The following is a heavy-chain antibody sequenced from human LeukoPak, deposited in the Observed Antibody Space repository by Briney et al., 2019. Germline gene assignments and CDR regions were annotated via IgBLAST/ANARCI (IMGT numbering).Heavy chain of an antibody. CDR1: GFTFSSNS. CDR3: VRGGPSTWS. J-gene: IGHJ5*02. D-gene: IGHD2-15*01. Sequence: QSGGSLRLSCAASGFTFSSNSMNWVRQAPGKGLEWVSYISSTGGTIYYADSMKGRFTISRDDAKNTVYLQMNNLRAEDTAVYYCVRGGPSTWSWGQGTLVTVSS. V-gene: IGHV3-48*04. CDR2: ISSTGGTI.